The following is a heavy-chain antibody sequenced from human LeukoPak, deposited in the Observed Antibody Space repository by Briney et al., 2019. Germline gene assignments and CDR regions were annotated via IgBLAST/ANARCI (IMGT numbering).Heavy chain of an antibody. CDR3: ASRAAAAGRPHDAFDI. J-gene: IGHJ3*02. V-gene: IGHV5-51*01. CDR2: TYPGDSDT. Sequence: GESLKISCKASGYNFTNYWIGWARQMPGKGLEWMGITYPGDSDTRYSPSFQGQVTISADKSISTAYLQWSSLKASDTAMYYCASRAAAAGRPHDAFDIWGQGTMVTVSS. D-gene: IGHD6-13*01. CDR1: GYNFTNYW.